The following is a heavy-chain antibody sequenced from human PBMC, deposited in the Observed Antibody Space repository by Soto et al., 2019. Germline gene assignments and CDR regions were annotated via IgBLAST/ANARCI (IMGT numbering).Heavy chain of an antibody. Sequence: EVQLVESGGGLVKPGGSLSLSCAASGFIFSSYSMNWVRQAPGKGLEWVSSISPSSDYIYFADSMRGRFTISRDNAQNSLYLHMNNLRAEDTAVYHCARVSGTLERYSDLDYWGQGTLVTVSS. D-gene: IGHD3-10*01. V-gene: IGHV3-21*06. CDR2: ISPSSDYI. CDR1: GFIFSSYS. J-gene: IGHJ4*02. CDR3: ARVSGTLERYSDLDY.